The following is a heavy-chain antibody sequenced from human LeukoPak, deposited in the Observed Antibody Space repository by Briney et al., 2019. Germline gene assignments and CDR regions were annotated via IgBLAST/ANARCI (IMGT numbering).Heavy chain of an antibody. D-gene: IGHD6-13*01. CDR3: ARIRGSWYVADY. Sequence: PGGSLRLSCAASGFTVSSNYMSWVRQAPGKGLEWVSVIYSGGSTYYADSVKGRFTISRDNCKNTLYLQMNSLRAEDTAVYYCARIRGSWYVADYGAQGTLVTVSS. CDR2: IYSGGST. J-gene: IGHJ4*02. CDR1: GFTVSSNY. V-gene: IGHV3-53*01.